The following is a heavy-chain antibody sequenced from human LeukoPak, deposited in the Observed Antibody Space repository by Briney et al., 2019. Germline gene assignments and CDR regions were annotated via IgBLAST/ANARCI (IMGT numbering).Heavy chain of an antibody. V-gene: IGHV4-39*02. CDR3: ARDKRGYTYGEYNWFDP. CDR2: IYYSGNT. D-gene: IGHD5-18*01. Sequence: SETLSLTCTVSGVSISSSNSYWGWIRQPPGKGLEWIGSIYYSGNTYYNASLKSQVSISIDTSKNQFSLRLTSVTAADTAVYYCARDKRGYTYGEYNWFDPWGQGTLVTVSS. CDR1: GVSISSSNSY. J-gene: IGHJ5*02.